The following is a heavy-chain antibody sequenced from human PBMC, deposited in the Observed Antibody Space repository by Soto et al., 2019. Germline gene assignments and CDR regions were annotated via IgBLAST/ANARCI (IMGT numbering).Heavy chain of an antibody. V-gene: IGHV1-69*01. CDR1: GGTFSSYA. J-gene: IGHJ6*02. CDR2: IIPIFGT. Sequence: QVLLEQSGAEVKKPGSSVKVSCKAPGGTFSSYALTWVRQAPGQGLEWMGGIIPIFGTKYAERYQGRLTIIADESTSTAYMELSSLRSEYTAVYYCARGPTYYYYGLDVWGQGTTVTVSS. CDR3: ARGPTYYYYGLDV.